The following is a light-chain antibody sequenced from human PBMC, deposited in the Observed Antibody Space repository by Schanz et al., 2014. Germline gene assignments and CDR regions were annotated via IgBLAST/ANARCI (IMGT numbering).Light chain of an antibody. CDR3: QHYSLSPL. J-gene: IGKJ1*01. CDR2: AAS. CDR1: QSVSSN. V-gene: IGKV3D-15*01. Sequence: EIVMTQSPATLSVSPGERATLSCRASQSVSSNLAWYQQKPGQAPRLLIYAASFTATGISDRFSGSGSGTDFTLTISRLEPEDFAVYYCQHYSLSPLFGQGTKVDI.